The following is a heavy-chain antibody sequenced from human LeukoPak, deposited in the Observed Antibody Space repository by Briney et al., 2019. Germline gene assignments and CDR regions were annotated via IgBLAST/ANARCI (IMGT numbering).Heavy chain of an antibody. V-gene: IGHV4-59*05. CDR1: GFTFSTYSMN. D-gene: IGHD6-6*01. CDR2: IYYSGST. Sequence: GSLRLSCAASGFTFSTYSMNWVRQAPGKGLEWIGSIYYSGSTYYNPSLKSRVTISVDTSKNQFSLKLSSVTAADTAVYYCARGAKYSSSSRYYGMDVWGRGTTVTVSS. CDR3: ARGAKYSSSSRYYGMDV. J-gene: IGHJ6*02.